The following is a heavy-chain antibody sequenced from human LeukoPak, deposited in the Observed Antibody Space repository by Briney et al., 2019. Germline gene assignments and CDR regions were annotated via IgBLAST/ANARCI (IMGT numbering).Heavy chain of an antibody. Sequence: GGSLRLSCAASEFAVSGDYMSWVRQAPGKGLDWVSIIHRDDRTYYADSAKGRFTISRDISKNTLYLQMNALRAEDTAVYYCATRIFWGQGTLVTVSS. CDR2: IHRDDRT. V-gene: IGHV3-53*01. J-gene: IGHJ4*02. CDR1: EFAVSGDY. D-gene: IGHD3-3*02. CDR3: ATRIF.